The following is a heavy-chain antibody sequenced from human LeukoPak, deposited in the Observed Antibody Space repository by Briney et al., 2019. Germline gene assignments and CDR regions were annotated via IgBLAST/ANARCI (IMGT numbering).Heavy chain of an antibody. CDR3: ATDRGYYDTIGYTYNWFDP. J-gene: IGHJ5*02. V-gene: IGHV4-39*07. D-gene: IGHD3-22*01. CDR2: IHHNWNT. CDR1: GDSTSTSSYY. Sequence: SETLSLTCLVSGDSTSTSSYYWGWIRQPPGKGLEWIASIHHNWNTYYNPSLKSRVIVSLDKSKNQFSLILRSVTAADTAVYYCATDRGYYDTIGYTYNWFDPWGQGTLVTVSS.